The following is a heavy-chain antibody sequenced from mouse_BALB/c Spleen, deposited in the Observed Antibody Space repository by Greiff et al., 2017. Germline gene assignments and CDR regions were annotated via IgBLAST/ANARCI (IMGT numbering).Heavy chain of an antibody. CDR1: GYTFTSYW. CDR2: IAPGSGST. Sequence: DLVKPGASVKLSCTASGYTFTSYWINWIKQRPGQGLEWIGRIAPGSGSTYYNEMFKGKATLTVDTSSSTAYIQLSSLSSEDSAVYVCAREDGLLWYAYWGQGTLVTVSA. D-gene: IGHD2-1*01. V-gene: IGHV1S41*01. CDR3: AREDGLLWYAY. J-gene: IGHJ3*01.